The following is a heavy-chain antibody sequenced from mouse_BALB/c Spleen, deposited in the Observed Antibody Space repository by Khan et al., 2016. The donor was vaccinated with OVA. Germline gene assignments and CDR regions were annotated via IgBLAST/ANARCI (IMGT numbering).Heavy chain of an antibody. V-gene: IGHV1S135*01. J-gene: IGHJ3*01. CDR2: IDPFSGGT. CDR1: GYSFTTYY. Sequence: VQLQQSGPELMKPGASVKISCKASGYSFTTYYIHWVIQSHGKSLEWIGFIDPFSGGTTYNQKFKGKATLTADKSSSTAYLHLSNLTSEDSAVNYWTRHGDVAWFTYGGQGTLVTVSA. D-gene: IGHD2-13*01. CDR3: TRHGDVAWFTY.